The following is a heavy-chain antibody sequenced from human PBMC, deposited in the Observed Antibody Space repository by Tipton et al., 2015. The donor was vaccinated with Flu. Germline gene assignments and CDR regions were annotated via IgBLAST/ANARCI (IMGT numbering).Heavy chain of an antibody. CDR3: ARVRTSGYYFDF. CDR1: GYSISSGYY. V-gene: IGHV4-38-2*02. CDR2: IYYSGIT. Sequence: CSVSGYSISSGYYWGWIRQAPEKGLEWIGSIYYSGITYYSSSLKSRVTISPDTSKNQISLRLSPVTAADTAVYYCARVRTSGYYFDFWGQGALVTVSS. J-gene: IGHJ4*02. D-gene: IGHD6-19*01.